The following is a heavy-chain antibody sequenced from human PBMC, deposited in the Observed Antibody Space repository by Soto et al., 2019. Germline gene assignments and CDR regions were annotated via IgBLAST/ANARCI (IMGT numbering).Heavy chain of an antibody. Sequence: PGGSLRLSCAASGFTFSSYSMNWVRQAPGKGLEWVSSISSSSSYIYYADSVKGRFTISRDNAKNSLYLQMNSLRAEDTAVYYCARNSDYGTSYYFDYWGQGTLVTAPQ. CDR3: ARNSDYGTSYYFDY. J-gene: IGHJ4*02. D-gene: IGHD4-17*01. CDR1: GFTFSSYS. V-gene: IGHV3-21*01. CDR2: ISSSSSYI.